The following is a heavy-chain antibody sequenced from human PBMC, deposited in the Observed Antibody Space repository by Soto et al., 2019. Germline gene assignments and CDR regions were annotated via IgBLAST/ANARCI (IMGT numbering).Heavy chain of an antibody. CDR1: GFTFSSYA. V-gene: IGHV3-23*01. CDR2: ISGSGGST. J-gene: IGHJ5*02. CDR3: AKSDRYNWNFELWFDP. D-gene: IGHD1-7*01. Sequence: EVQLLESGGGLVQPGGSLRLSCAASGFTFSSYAMSWVRQAPGKGLEWVSAISGSGGSTYYADSVKGRFTISRDNSKNTLYLQMNSLRAEDTAVYYCAKSDRYNWNFELWFDPWGQGTLVTVSS.